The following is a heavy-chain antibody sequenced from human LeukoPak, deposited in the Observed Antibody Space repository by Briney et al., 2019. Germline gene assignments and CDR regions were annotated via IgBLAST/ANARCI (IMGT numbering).Heavy chain of an antibody. CDR2: MNPNSGNT. D-gene: IGHD4-17*01. CDR3: ARGLGDDYANDDY. Sequence: XSVKVSCKASGYTFTSYDINWVRQATGQGLEWMGWMNPNSGNTGYAQKFQGRVTMTRNTSVSTAYMELSSLRSEDTAVYYCARGLGDDYANDDYWGQGTLVTVSS. CDR1: GYTFTSYD. J-gene: IGHJ4*02. V-gene: IGHV1-8*01.